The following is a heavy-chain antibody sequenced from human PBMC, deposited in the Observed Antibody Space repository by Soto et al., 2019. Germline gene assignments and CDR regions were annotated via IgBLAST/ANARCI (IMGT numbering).Heavy chain of an antibody. Sequence: WWSXRLSCASSVRTFHDYSIILFRHAPGKGLEWVSAIAFTGSATYYADSVKGRFNISRDNSKNIVYLQMNSLRIDDTALYSCPKAVHTLRIADLAIWGPGT. D-gene: IGHD6-13*01. CDR3: PKAVHTLRIADLAI. V-gene: IGHV3-23*05. CDR1: VRTFHDYS. J-gene: IGHJ4*02. CDR2: IAFTGSAT.